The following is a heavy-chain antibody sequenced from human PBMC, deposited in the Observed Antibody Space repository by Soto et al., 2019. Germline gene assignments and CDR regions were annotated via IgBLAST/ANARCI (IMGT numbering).Heavy chain of an antibody. Sequence: SETLSLTCSVSGDSISTVDYFWAWIRQPPGQALEYIGYIYKSTTTYYNPSFESRVAISLDTSKSQFSLTVTSVTAADTAVYFCARGRYCLTGRCFPNWFDSWGRGTLVTVSS. J-gene: IGHJ5*01. D-gene: IGHD2-15*01. V-gene: IGHV4-30-4*01. CDR3: ARGRYCLTGRCFPNWFDS. CDR2: IYKSTTT. CDR1: GDSISTVDYF.